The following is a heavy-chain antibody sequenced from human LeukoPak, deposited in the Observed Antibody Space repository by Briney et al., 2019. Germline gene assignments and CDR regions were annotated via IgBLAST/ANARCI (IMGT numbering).Heavy chain of an antibody. CDR3: ARDPGYCSGGSCQYYYYYYMDV. CDR1: GFTFSSYS. D-gene: IGHD2-15*01. CDR2: ISSSSNI. Sequence: GGSLRLSCAASGFTFSSYSMNWVRQAPGKGLEWVSSISSSSNIYYADSVKGRFTISRDNAKNSLYLQMNSLRAEDTAVYYCARDPGYCSGGSCQYYYYYYMDVWGKGTTVTVSS. J-gene: IGHJ6*03. V-gene: IGHV3-21*01.